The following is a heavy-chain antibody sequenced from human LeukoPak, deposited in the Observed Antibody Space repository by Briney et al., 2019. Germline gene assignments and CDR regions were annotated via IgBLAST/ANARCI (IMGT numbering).Heavy chain of an antibody. CDR1: GYSISSGYY. CDR3: ARRSGFGELSVDY. Sequence: SETLSLTRAVSGYSISSGYYWGWIRQPPGKGLEWTGSIYHSGSTYYNPSLKSRVTISVDTSKNQFSLKLSSVTAADTAVYYCARRSGFGELSVDYWGQGTLVTVSS. CDR2: IYHSGST. V-gene: IGHV4-38-2*01. D-gene: IGHD3-10*01. J-gene: IGHJ4*02.